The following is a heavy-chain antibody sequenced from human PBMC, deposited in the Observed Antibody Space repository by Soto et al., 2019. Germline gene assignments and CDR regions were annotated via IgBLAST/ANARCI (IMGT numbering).Heavy chain of an antibody. CDR3: AKGGIAAPMDV. D-gene: IGHD6-13*01. J-gene: IGHJ6*03. V-gene: IGHV1-8*02. CDR1: GGTFSSYA. CDR2: MNPNSGNT. Sequence: ASVKVSCKASGGTFSSYAISWVRQATGQGLEWMGWMNPNSGNTGYAQKFQGRVTMTRNTSISTAYMELSSLRSEDTAVYYCAKGGIAAPMDVWGKGTTVTVSS.